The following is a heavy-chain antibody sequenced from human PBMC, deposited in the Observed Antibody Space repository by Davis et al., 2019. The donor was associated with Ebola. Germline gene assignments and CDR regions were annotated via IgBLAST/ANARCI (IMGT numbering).Heavy chain of an antibody. CDR3: AGGDSGWDASDI. D-gene: IGHD6-19*01. CDR2: IWYDGSNK. CDR1: GFTFSSYG. V-gene: IGHV3-33*01. Sequence: GESLKISCAASGFTFSSYGMHWVRQAPGKGLEWVAVIWYDGSNKYYADSVKGRFTISRDNSKNTLYLQMNSLRAEDTAVYYCAGGDSGWDASDIWGRGTMVTVSS. J-gene: IGHJ3*02.